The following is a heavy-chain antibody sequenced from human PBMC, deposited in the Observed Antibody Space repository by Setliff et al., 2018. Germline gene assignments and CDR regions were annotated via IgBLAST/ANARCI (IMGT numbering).Heavy chain of an antibody. CDR2: VSPNTGNT. CDR1: GYTFTDFG. Sequence: RASVKVSCKASGYTFTDFGINWVRQAPGQGLEWMGWVSPNTGNTYSTQKFQGRVTLTTDTSTSIAYMEVKSLTSDDTAVYYCARLVRYCTRTSRQRTPGAEYWGQGTLVTVSS. CDR3: ARLVRYCTRTSRQRTPGAEY. V-gene: IGHV1-18*01. J-gene: IGHJ4*02. D-gene: IGHD2-2*01.